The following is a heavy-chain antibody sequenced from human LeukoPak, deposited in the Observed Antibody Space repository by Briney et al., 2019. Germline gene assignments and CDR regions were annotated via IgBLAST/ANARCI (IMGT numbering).Heavy chain of an antibody. CDR3: ARNHSPSFDYGMDV. D-gene: IGHD1-26*01. CDR2: IKQDGSEK. J-gene: IGHJ6*02. V-gene: IGHV3-7*01. CDR1: GFTFISYW. Sequence: GGSLRLSCAASGFTFISYWMSWVRQPPGKGLEGVASIKQDGSEKSYVGSVKGRFTISRDNAKNSLYLQMNSLRAEDTAVYYCARNHSPSFDYGMDVWGQGTTVTVSS.